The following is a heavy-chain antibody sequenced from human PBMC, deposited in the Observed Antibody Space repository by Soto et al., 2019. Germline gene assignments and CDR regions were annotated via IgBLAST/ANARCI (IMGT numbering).Heavy chain of an antibody. Sequence: EVQLVESGGGLVQPGGSLKLSCAASGFTFSGSAMHWVRQASGKGLEWVGRIRSKANSYATAYAASVKGRFTISRDDSKNTAYLPMNSLKTEDTAVYYCTSSALIDYYYCYGMDVWGQATTVTVSS. V-gene: IGHV3-73*02. CDR2: IRSKANSYAT. CDR3: TSSALIDYYYCYGMDV. J-gene: IGHJ6*02. CDR1: GFTFSGSA. D-gene: IGHD3-22*01.